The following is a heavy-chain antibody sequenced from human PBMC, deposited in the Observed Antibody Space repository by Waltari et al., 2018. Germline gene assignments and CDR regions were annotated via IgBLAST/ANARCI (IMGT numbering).Heavy chain of an antibody. CDR1: GGSISSSSYY. D-gene: IGHD3-10*01. V-gene: IGHV4-39*01. CDR2: ISYSGST. Sequence: QLQLQESGPGLVKPSETLSLTCTVSGGSISSSSYYWGWIRQPPGKGLEWIGRISYSGSTYAHPSPKCRGTLSVDTAKNQLSLKLSSVTAADTAVYYCARLNRDSITMVRGVPVGAFDIWGQGTMVTVSS. CDR3: ARLNRDSITMVRGVPVGAFDI. J-gene: IGHJ3*02.